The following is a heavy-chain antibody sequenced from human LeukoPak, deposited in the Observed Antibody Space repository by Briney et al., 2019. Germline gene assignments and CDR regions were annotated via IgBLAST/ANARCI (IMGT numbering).Heavy chain of an antibody. Sequence: ASVKVSCKASGYTFTGYYMHWVRQAPGQGLEWMGWINPNSGGTNYAQKSQGRVTMTGDTSISTAYMELSRLRSDDTAVYYCAKGAAPGRDVFDIWGQGTMVTVSS. CDR2: INPNSGGT. J-gene: IGHJ3*02. CDR1: GYTFTGYY. D-gene: IGHD1-26*01. V-gene: IGHV1-2*02. CDR3: AKGAAPGRDVFDI.